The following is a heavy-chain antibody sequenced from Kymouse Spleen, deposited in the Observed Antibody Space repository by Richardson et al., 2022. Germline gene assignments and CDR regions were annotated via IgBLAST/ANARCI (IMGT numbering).Heavy chain of an antibody. Sequence: QLQLQESGPGLVKPSETLSLTCTVSGGSISSSSYYWGWIRQPPGKGLEWIGSIYYSGSTYYNPSLKSRVTISVDTSKNQFSLKLSSVTAADTAVYYCARATGTTAFDIWGQGTMVTVSS. CDR3: ARATGTTAFDI. CDR1: GGSISSSSYY. D-gene: IGHD1-7*01. J-gene: IGHJ3*02. V-gene: IGHV4-39*01. CDR2: IYYSGST.